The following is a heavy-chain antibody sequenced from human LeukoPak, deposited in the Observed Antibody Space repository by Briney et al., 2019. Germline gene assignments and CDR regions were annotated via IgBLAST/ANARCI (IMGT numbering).Heavy chain of an antibody. CDR3: ARDMDPFGGVIANATY. Sequence: GASVKVSCKASGYTFISYAIHWVRQAPGQRLEWMGWILAGNGNTKYSQKLQSRVTMTTDTSTSTAYMELRSLRSDDTAVYYCARDMDPFGGVIANATYWGQGTLVTVSS. V-gene: IGHV1-3*01. CDR2: ILAGNGNT. D-gene: IGHD3-16*02. J-gene: IGHJ4*02. CDR1: GYTFISYA.